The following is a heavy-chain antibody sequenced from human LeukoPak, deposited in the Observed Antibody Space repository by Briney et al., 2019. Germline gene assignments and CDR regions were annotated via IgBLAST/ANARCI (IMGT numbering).Heavy chain of an antibody. J-gene: IGHJ4*02. CDR3: ARSSSDIAARPIDY. CDR2: IYSGGST. Sequence: PGGSLRLSCADSGFIVSSNYMSWVRQASGKGLEWVSVIYSGGSTYYADSVKGRFTISRDNSKNTLYLQMNSLRAEDTAVYYCARSSSDIAARPIDYWGQGTLVTVSS. V-gene: IGHV3-53*01. D-gene: IGHD6-6*01. CDR1: GFIVSSNY.